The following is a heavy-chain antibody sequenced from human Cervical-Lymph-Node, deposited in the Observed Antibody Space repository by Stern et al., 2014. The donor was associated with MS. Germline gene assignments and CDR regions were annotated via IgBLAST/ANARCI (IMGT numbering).Heavy chain of an antibody. CDR3: ARATNDYYYRSGMDV. Sequence: QVPLRESGPALVKPTQTLTLTCTLSGFSLSTGGMCVSWIRQPPGKALEWLARIDWDDDKYYSTSLKPRLTISKDTSKNQVVLTMTNMDPADTGTYFCARATNDYYYRSGMDVWGQGTTVTVSS. CDR2: IDWDDDK. V-gene: IGHV2-70*15. J-gene: IGHJ6*02. CDR1: GFSLSTGGMC. D-gene: IGHD5-12*01.